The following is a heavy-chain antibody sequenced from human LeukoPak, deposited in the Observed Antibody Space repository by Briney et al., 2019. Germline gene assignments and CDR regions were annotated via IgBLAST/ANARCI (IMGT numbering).Heavy chain of an antibody. V-gene: IGHV4-31*03. CDR1: GGSISSGGYY. D-gene: IGHD3-10*01. CDR2: IYYRGGST. J-gene: IGHJ4*02. CDR3: ARVQGLSSRPFDY. Sequence: SETLSLTCTVSGGSISSGGYYWSWIRQHPGKGLEWIGYIYYRGGSTYYNPSLKSRVTISVDTSKNQFSLKLSSVTAADTAVYYCARVQGLSSRPFDYWGPGTLVTVSS.